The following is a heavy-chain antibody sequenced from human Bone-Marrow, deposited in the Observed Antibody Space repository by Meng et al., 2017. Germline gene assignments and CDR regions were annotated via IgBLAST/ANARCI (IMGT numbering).Heavy chain of an antibody. D-gene: IGHD1-26*01. Sequence: ESLKISCAASGFTFSSYAMSWVRQAPGKGLEWVSAISGSGGSTYYADSVKGRFTISRDNAKNSLYLQMNSLRAEDTALYYCAKDIGGSYYYYYGMDVWGQGTTVTVSS. V-gene: IGHV3-23*01. CDR1: GFTFSSYA. J-gene: IGHJ6*02. CDR2: ISGSGGST. CDR3: AKDIGGSYYYYYGMDV.